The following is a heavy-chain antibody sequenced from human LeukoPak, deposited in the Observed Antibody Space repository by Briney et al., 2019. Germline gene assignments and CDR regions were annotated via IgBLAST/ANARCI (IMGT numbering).Heavy chain of an antibody. J-gene: IGHJ3*02. CDR1: GFTFSSYD. D-gene: IGHD3-22*01. Sequence: GGSLRLSCAASGFTFSSYDMHWVRQATGKGLEWVSAIGTAGDTYYPGSVKGRFTISRENAKNSLYLQMNSLRAGDTAVYYCARGSHYYDSSQGAFDIWGQGTMVTVSS. CDR2: IGTAGDT. CDR3: ARGSHYYDSSQGAFDI. V-gene: IGHV3-13*01.